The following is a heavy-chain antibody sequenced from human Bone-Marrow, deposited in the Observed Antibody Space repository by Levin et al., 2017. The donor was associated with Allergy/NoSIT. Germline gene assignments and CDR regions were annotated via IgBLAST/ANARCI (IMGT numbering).Heavy chain of an antibody. D-gene: IGHD2-15*01. J-gene: IGHJ4*02. Sequence: SQTLSLTCTVSGGSISSYYWSWIRQPPGKGLEWIGYIYYSGSTNYNPSLKSRVTISVDTSKNQFSLKLSSVTAADTAVYYCAREGRGFDYWGQGTLVTVSS. CDR3: AREGRGFDY. CDR1: GGSISSYY. CDR2: IYYSGST. V-gene: IGHV4-59*01.